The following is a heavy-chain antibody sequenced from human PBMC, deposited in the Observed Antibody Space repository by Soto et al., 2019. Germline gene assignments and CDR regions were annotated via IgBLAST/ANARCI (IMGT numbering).Heavy chain of an antibody. D-gene: IGHD5-18*01. Sequence: EVQLVESGGGLVQPGGSLRLSCAASGVTVSSNYMSWVRQARGKGLEWVSVIYSGGSTYYADSVQGRFTISRDNSKNTLYHQMNSLRAGDTAVYYCARHGYDYGGGYFAYWGQGTLVTASS. V-gene: IGHV3-66*04. J-gene: IGHJ4*02. CDR3: ARHGYDYGGGYFAY. CDR2: IYSGGST. CDR1: GVTVSSNY.